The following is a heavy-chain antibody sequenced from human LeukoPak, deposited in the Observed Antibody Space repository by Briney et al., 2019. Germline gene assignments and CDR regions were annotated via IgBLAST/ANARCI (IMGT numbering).Heavy chain of an antibody. CDR3: ARDIGAFDI. V-gene: IGHV4-39*07. Sequence: SETLSLTCTVSGGSISSSSYYWGWIRQPPGKGLEWIGSIYHSGSTYYNPSLKSRVTISVDTSKNQFSLKLSSVTAADTAVYYCARDIGAFDIWGQGTMVTVSS. CDR1: GGSISSSSYY. J-gene: IGHJ3*02. CDR2: IYHSGST.